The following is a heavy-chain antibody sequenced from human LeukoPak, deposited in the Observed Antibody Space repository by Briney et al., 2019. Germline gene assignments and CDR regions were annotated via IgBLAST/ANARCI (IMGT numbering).Heavy chain of an antibody. D-gene: IGHD3-22*01. Sequence: ASVKVSCKASGFVFTSYGFTWVRQAPGQGLEWMGWISANDGKTHYSERHQGRVTMSTDTVTSTAYMELSSLRSEDTAVYYCARETKKRTMIVVDDAFDIWGQGTMVTVSS. CDR1: GFVFTSYG. J-gene: IGHJ3*02. CDR2: ISANDGKT. V-gene: IGHV1-18*01. CDR3: ARETKKRTMIVVDDAFDI.